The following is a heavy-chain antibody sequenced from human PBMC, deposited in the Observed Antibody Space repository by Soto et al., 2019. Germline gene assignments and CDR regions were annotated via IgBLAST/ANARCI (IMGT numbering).Heavy chain of an antibody. J-gene: IGHJ4*02. V-gene: IGHV2-5*02. CDR1: GFSLSTSGVG. D-gene: IGHD4-17*01. CDR2: IYWDDDT. Sequence: QITLKESGPTLVKPTQTLTLTCTFSGFSLSTSGVGVGWIRQPPGKALEWLAVIYWDDDTRYSPSLKSRLTTTNDTSKNQVVLTMTNVDPVDTATYYCAHANALDYGDYWGPHYWGQGTLVTVSS. CDR3: AHANALDYGDYWGPHY.